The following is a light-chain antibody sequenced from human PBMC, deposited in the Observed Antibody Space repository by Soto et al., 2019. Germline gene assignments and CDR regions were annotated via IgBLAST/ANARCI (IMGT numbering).Light chain of an antibody. CDR3: SSYTSSLWV. CDR2: EVR. V-gene: IGLV2-14*01. J-gene: IGLJ3*02. Sequence: QSVLTQPASVSGSPGQSITISCTGTSSDVGGYNYVSWYQQHPCKAPKLMIYEVRNRPSGVSNRFSGSKSGNTASLTISGLQADDEADYYCSSYTSSLWVFGGGTKVTVL. CDR1: SSDVGGYNY.